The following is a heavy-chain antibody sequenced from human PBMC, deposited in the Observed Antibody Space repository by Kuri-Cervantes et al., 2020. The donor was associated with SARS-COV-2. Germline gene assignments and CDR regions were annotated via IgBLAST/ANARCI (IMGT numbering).Heavy chain of an antibody. V-gene: IGHV3-48*04. CDR1: GFTFSSYS. J-gene: IGHJ6*02. D-gene: IGHD4-11*01. CDR2: ISSSSSTI. Sequence: GGSLRLSCAASGFTFSSYSMNWVRQAPGKGLEWVSYISSSSSTIYYADSVKGRSTISRDNAKNSLYLQMNSLRAEDTALYYCARDLDYNRYYYYYGMDVWGQGTTVTVSS. CDR3: ARDLDYNRYYYYYGMDV.